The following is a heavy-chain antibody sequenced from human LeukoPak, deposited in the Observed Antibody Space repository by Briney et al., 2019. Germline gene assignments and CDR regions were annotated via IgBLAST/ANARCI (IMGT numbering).Heavy chain of an antibody. CDR2: ISHDESTK. D-gene: IGHD6-19*01. CDR1: GFIFSGYG. CDR3: VRVRGAVAATPLEFDY. Sequence: GGSLRLSCAASGFIFSGYGMHWVRQAPGKGLEWVALISHDESTKHYADSVKGQFTISRDNSKNTLYLQMNSLRAEDTAVYYCVRVRGAVAATPLEFDYWGQGTLVTVSS. J-gene: IGHJ4*02. V-gene: IGHV3-30*03.